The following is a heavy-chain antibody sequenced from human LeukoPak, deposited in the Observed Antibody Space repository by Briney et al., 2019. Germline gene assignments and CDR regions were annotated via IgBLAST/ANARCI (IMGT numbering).Heavy chain of an antibody. CDR1: GFAFSTYA. V-gene: IGHV3-23*01. CDR3: AKNYYGSGSYYLYFDY. Sequence: GGSLRLSCVASGFAFSTYAVRWVRRARGKGLEWCSVIGGSGDSTYYADSVKGRFTISRDNSKNTLYLQMNSLRAEDTAVYYCAKNYYGSGSYYLYFDYWGQGTLVTVSS. CDR2: IGGSGDST. J-gene: IGHJ4*02. D-gene: IGHD3-10*01.